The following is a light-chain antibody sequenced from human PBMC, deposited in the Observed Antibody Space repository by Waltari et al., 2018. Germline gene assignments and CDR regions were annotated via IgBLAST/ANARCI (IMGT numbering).Light chain of an antibody. CDR3: NSRYTSESHLV. V-gene: IGLV3-19*01. CDR1: SLKTYY. CDR2: GKN. J-gene: IGLJ2*01. Sequence: SSELTQDPAVSVALGQTVSITCQGASLKTYYASWYQQKPGPSPVLLIYGKNFRPSGSADRFSGSSSGNTASLTITGAQAEDEADYYCNSRYTSESHLVFGGGTKLTVL.